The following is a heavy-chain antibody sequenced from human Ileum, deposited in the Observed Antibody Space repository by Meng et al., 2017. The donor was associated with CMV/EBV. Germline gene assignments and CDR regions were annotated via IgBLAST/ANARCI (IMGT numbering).Heavy chain of an antibody. CDR3: ARVSLVDLWSGHYPSGCYGMDV. D-gene: IGHD3-3*01. CDR1: GFTFSSYW. Sequence: GGSLRLSCAASGFTFSSYWMTWVRQAPGKGLEWVANIKEDGIDQYYVASVRGRFTISRDNAKNSLYLQMNSLRVEDTAVYYCARVSLVDLWSGHYPSGCYGMDVWGQGTTVTVSS. V-gene: IGHV3-7*01. J-gene: IGHJ6*02. CDR2: IKEDGIDQ.